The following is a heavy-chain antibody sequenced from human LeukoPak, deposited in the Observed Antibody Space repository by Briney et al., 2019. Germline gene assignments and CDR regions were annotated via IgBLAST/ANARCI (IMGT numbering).Heavy chain of an antibody. Sequence: TGGSLRLSCAASGFTFSTAWMSWVRQAPGKGLEWVGRIRSTTHGGTTDYAAPVKGRFTISRDDSENMLYLQMDNLTTDDAGLYYCTTDAPAIQWGARWGQGTLVTVSS. CDR3: TTDAPAIQWGAR. J-gene: IGHJ4*02. D-gene: IGHD1-26*01. CDR1: GFTFSTAW. CDR2: IRSTTHGGTT. V-gene: IGHV3-15*01.